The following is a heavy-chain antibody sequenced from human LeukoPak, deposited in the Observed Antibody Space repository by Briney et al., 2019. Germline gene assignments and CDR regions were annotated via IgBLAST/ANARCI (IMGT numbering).Heavy chain of an antibody. CDR3: ARVFRHMITFGGVIVIPSYYYYYYMDV. V-gene: IGHV3-53*01. J-gene: IGHJ6*03. CDR1: GFTFSSYA. CDR2: IYSGGST. Sequence: GGSPRLSCAASGFTFSSYAMHWVRQAPGKGLEWVSVIYSGGSTYYADSVKGRFTISRDNSKNTLYLQMNSLRAEDTAVYYCARVFRHMITFGGVIVIPSYYYYYYMDVWGKGTTVTISS. D-gene: IGHD3-16*02.